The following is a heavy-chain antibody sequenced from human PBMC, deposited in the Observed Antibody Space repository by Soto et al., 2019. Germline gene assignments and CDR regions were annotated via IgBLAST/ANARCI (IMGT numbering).Heavy chain of an antibody. CDR2: ISSSSSYI. CDR1: GFTFSSYS. J-gene: IGHJ6*02. CDR3: ARDRLAAAGTGGHYYYGMDV. D-gene: IGHD6-13*01. V-gene: IGHV3-21*01. Sequence: PGGSLRLSCAASGFTFSSYSMNWVRQAPGKGPEWVSSISSSSSYIYYADSVKGRFTISRDNAKNSLYLQMNSLRAEDTAVYYCARDRLAAAGTGGHYYYGMDVWGQGTTVTVSS.